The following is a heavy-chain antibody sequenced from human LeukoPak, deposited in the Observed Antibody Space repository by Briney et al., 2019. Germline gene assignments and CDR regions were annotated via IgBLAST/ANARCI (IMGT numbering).Heavy chain of an antibody. CDR3: ARDLLSGGSGDPARSEKYYYYMDV. J-gene: IGHJ6*03. D-gene: IGHD3-10*01. CDR1: GFTFDDYG. Sequence: GGSLRLSCAASGFTFDDYGMSWVRQAPGKGLEWVSGINWNGGSTGYADSVKGRFTISRDNSKNTLYLQMGSLRAEDMAVYYCARDLLSGGSGDPARSEKYYYYMDVWGKGTTVTISS. V-gene: IGHV3-20*04. CDR2: INWNGGST.